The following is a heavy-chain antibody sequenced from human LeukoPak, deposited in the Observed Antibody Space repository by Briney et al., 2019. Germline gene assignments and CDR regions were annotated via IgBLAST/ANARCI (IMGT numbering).Heavy chain of an antibody. CDR3: ARGPAVAGTDY. CDR2: IYYSGST. D-gene: IGHD6-19*01. V-gene: IGHV4-59*01. Sequence: SETLSLTCTVSGGSISSYHWSWIRQPPGKGLEWIGYIYYSGSTNYNPSLKSRVTISVDTSKNQFSLKLSSVTAADTAVYYCARGPAVAGTDYWGQGTLVTVSS. J-gene: IGHJ4*02. CDR1: GGSISSYH.